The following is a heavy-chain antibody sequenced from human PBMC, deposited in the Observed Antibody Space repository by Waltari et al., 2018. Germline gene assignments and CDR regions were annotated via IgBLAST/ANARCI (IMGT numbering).Heavy chain of an antibody. J-gene: IGHJ3*02. V-gene: IGHV3-15*01. CDR1: GFTFSNAW. D-gene: IGHD3-10*01. Sequence: EVQLVESGGGLVKPGGSLRLSCAASGFTFSNAWMSWVRQAPGKGLEWVGRIKSKTDGGTTDYAAPVKGRFTISRDDSKNTLYLQMNSLRAEDTVVYYCARFVTHDAFDIWGQGTMVTVSS. CDR2: IKSKTDGGTT. CDR3: ARFVTHDAFDI.